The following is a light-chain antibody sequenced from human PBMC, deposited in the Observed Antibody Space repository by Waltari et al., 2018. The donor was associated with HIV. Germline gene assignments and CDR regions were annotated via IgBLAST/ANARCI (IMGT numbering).Light chain of an antibody. CDR2: KSS. CDR3: QQYDSDPS. Sequence: ILMTQSPSTLSAFVGDRVSITCRASLSVNTWLAWYQQKPGRPPKLLIYKSSILQVGVPTRFSGSGSGTKFTLTITILQPDDFATYYCQQYDSDPSFGQGTRL. J-gene: IGKJ5*01. CDR1: LSVNTW. V-gene: IGKV1-5*03.